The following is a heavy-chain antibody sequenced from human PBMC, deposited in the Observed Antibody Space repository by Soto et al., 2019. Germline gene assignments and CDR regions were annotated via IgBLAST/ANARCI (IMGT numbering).Heavy chain of an antibody. V-gene: IGHV3-49*04. CDR2: ITSEAYGGTA. D-gene: IGHD2-15*01. CDR3: TRLARNNHGGPFDY. J-gene: IGHJ4*02. Sequence: EVQLVESGGDLVEPGRSLRLSCTGSGFNFGDYAVNWVRQAPGKGLEWVGFITSEAYGGTAEYAASVKGRFTISRDDSQSIASLQMNSLKSEDTAVYYCTRLARNNHGGPFDYWGQGTLVAVSS. CDR1: GFNFGDYA.